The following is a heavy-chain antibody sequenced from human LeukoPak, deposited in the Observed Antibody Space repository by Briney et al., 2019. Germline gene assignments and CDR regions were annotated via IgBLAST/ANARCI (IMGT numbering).Heavy chain of an antibody. D-gene: IGHD4-23*01. J-gene: IGHJ4*02. CDR1: GFTFSNYE. CDR3: ARDYGGSSPFDY. Sequence: GGSLRLSCAASGFTFSNYEMHWVRQAPGKGLEWVSYISSSGSDIYYADSVKGRFTISGDNAKNSLYLHMNSLRAEDTAVYYCARDYGGSSPFDYWGQGTLVTVSA. CDR2: ISSSGSDI. V-gene: IGHV3-48*03.